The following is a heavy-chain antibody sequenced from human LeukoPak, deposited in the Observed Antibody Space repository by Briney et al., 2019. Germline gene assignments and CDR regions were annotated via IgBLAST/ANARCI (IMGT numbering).Heavy chain of an antibody. CDR3: ASLDAWKEFDY. CDR2: IKQDGSEK. V-gene: IGHV3-7*01. Sequence: GGSLRLSCAASGFTFSSYWMSWVRQAPGKGLEWVANIKQDGSEKYYVDSVKGRLTISRDNAKNSLYLQMNSLRAEDTAVYYCASLDAWKEFDYWGQGTLVTVSS. J-gene: IGHJ4*02. D-gene: IGHD1-1*01. CDR1: GFTFSSYW.